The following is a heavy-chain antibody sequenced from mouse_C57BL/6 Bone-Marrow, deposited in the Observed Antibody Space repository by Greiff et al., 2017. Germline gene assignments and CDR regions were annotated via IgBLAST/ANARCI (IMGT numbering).Heavy chain of an antibody. V-gene: IGHV1-4*01. D-gene: IGHD1-1*01. CDR3: ARCDYYGSSYVDD. CDR2: INPSSGYT. Sequence: QVQLQQSGAELARPGASVKMSCKASGYTFTSYTMHWVKQRPGQGLEWIGYINPSSGYTKYNQKFKDKATLTADKSSSTAYMQLSSLTSEDSAVDYGARCDYYGSSYVDDWGQGTTLTVSS. J-gene: IGHJ2*01. CDR1: GYTFTSYT.